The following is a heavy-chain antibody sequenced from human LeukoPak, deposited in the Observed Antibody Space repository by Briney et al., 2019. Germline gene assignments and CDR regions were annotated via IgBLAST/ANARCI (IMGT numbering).Heavy chain of an antibody. J-gene: IGHJ4*02. CDR3: ARDGYCSGGSCHGGFDY. Sequence: PGGSLRLSCAASGFTFSSYAMHWVRQAPGKGLEWVAVISYDGSNKYYADSVKGRFTISRDNSKNTLYLQMNSLRAEDTAVYYCARDGYCSGGSCHGGFDYWGQGTLATVSS. D-gene: IGHD2-15*01. CDR2: ISYDGSNK. V-gene: IGHV3-30-3*01. CDR1: GFTFSSYA.